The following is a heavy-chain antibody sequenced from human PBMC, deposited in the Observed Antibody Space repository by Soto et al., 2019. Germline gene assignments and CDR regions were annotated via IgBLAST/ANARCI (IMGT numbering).Heavy chain of an antibody. J-gene: IGHJ6*02. CDR1: GDTVSSNSVA. CDR2: TYYRSRWYS. D-gene: IGHD2-15*01. Sequence: SQTLSLTCVGSGDTVSSNSVAWNWVRQSPSRGLEWLGRTYYRSRWYSDYAVTVRSRIDINADTSKNQVSLQLNSVTPEDTAVYYCARSEEDSDYYYYGMDVWGQGTTVTVSS. CDR3: ARSEEDSDYYYYGMDV. V-gene: IGHV6-1*01.